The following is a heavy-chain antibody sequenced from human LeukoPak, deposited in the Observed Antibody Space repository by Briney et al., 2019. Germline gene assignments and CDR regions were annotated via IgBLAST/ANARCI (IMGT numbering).Heavy chain of an antibody. CDR2: TYYRSKWYN. D-gene: IGHD3-22*01. V-gene: IGHV6-1*01. Sequence: SQTLSLTCAISGDSVSSNSAAWNWIRQSPSRGLEWLGRTYYRSKWYNDYAVSVKSRITINPDTSKNQFSLQLNSVTSEGTAVYYCAREYYYDSSGYVAAFDIWGQGTMVTVSS. CDR3: AREYYYDSSGYVAAFDI. CDR1: GDSVSSNSAA. J-gene: IGHJ3*02.